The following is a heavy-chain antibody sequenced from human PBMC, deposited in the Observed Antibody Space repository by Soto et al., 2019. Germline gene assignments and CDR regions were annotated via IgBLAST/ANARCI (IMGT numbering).Heavy chain of an antibody. V-gene: IGHV3-72*01. CDR3: AMLGGRVGGSNDMDV. CDR1: GLIFSDYH. J-gene: IGHJ6*02. CDR2: IRRKANSYTT. Sequence: EVQLVESGGGLVQPGGSLRLSCAASGLIFSDYHMDWVRQAPGKGLEWVGRIRRKANSYTTEDAAAVKGRFPNSRDDSKNTLYLQMKSLKTEDTVVYYCAMLGGRVGGSNDMDVWGQGTTVTVSS. D-gene: IGHD2-15*01.